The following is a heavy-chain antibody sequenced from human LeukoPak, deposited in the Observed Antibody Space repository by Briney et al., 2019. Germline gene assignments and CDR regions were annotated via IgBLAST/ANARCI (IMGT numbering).Heavy chain of an antibody. D-gene: IGHD3-9*01. V-gene: IGHV1-24*01. Sequence: AASVKVSCKVSGYSITELSTHWVRQAPGKGLEWMGGFDPGSGEIIYEQKFQDRVTMTEDTSTDTVYMELSSVRSEDTALYYCATGTHYDLLPFWGQGPLVTVSS. J-gene: IGHJ4*02. CDR1: GYSITELS. CDR3: ATGTHYDLLPF. CDR2: FDPGSGEI.